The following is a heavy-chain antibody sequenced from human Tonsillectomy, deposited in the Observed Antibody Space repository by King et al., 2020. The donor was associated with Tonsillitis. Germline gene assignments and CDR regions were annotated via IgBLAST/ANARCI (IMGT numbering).Heavy chain of an antibody. V-gene: IGHV3-30*18. CDR2: ISYDGSNK. D-gene: IGHD1-26*01. CDR1: GFTFSSYG. Sequence: VQLVESGGGVVQPGRSLRLSCAASGFTFSSYGMHWVRQAPGKGLEWVAVISYDGSNKYYADSVKGRFTISRDNSKNTLYLQMNSLRVEDTAVYYCAKDSHYRPYYYYYGMDVWGQGTTVTVSS. CDR3: AKDSHYRPYYYYYGMDV. J-gene: IGHJ6*02.